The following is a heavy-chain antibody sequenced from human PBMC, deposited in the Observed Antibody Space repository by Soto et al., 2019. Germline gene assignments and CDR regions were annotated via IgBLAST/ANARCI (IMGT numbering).Heavy chain of an antibody. Sequence: PVGSLRLSCAASGFTFRKYAIDWVRQAPGKGLEWVAVISRDGSHKYYLDSVKGRFTISRDNSKDTVNLLMNSLRDDDSAMYYCARSRNSAVADSFDFWGQGTLVTVSS. D-gene: IGHD1-26*01. CDR3: ARSRNSAVADSFDF. CDR1: GFTFRKYA. V-gene: IGHV3-30*04. CDR2: ISRDGSHK. J-gene: IGHJ4*02.